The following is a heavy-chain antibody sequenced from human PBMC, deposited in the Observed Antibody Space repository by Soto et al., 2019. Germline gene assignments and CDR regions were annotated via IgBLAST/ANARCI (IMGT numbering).Heavy chain of an antibody. Sequence: GGSLRLSCAASGFTVSSNYMSWVRQAPGKGLEWVPFIYSGGSTYYAESVKGLFTISRDNSKNTLYLQMNSLRAEDTAVYYCAREAADSGYDPYFHXWGQGTLVTVSX. D-gene: IGHD5-12*01. V-gene: IGHV3-53*01. CDR1: GFTVSSNY. CDR2: IYSGGST. J-gene: IGHJ4*02. CDR3: AREAADSGYDPYFHX.